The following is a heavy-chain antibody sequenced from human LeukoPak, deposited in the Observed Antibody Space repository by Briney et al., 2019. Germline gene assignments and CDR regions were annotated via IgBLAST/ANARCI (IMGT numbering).Heavy chain of an antibody. Sequence: SETLSLTCTVSGGSISSYYWSWIRQPPGKGLGWIGYIYYSGSTNYNPSLKSRVTISVDTSKNQFSLKLSSVTAADTAVYYCARLGYGGNSPDVAFDIWGQGTMVTVPS. D-gene: IGHD4-23*01. CDR1: GGSISSYY. V-gene: IGHV4-59*01. CDR2: IYYSGST. CDR3: ARLGYGGNSPDVAFDI. J-gene: IGHJ3*02.